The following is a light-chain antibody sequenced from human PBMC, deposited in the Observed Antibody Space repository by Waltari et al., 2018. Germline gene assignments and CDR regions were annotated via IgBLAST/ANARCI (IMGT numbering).Light chain of an antibody. CDR3: QQYNSYSA. CDR1: QSISSW. V-gene: IGKV1-5*01. J-gene: IGKJ1*01. CDR2: DAS. Sequence: DIQMTQSPSTLSAFVGDRVTITCRASQSISSWLAWYQQKPGKAPKLLIYDASSLESGVPSRCSGSGSGTEFTLTISSLQPDDFATYYCQQYNSYSAFGQGTKVEIK.